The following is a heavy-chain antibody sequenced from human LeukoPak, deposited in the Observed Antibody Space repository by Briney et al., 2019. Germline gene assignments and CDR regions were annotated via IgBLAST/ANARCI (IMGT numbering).Heavy chain of an antibody. V-gene: IGHV3-21*01. Sequence: GGSLRLSCAASGFTFSSYNMNWVRQAPGKGLEWVSSSSIITYIYYADSVKGRFTISRDNAKNSLYLQMNSLRAEDTAVYYCARNGLIGFDYWGQGTLVTVSS. CDR1: GFTFSSYN. D-gene: IGHD3-16*01. J-gene: IGHJ4*02. CDR2: SSIITYI. CDR3: ARNGLIGFDY.